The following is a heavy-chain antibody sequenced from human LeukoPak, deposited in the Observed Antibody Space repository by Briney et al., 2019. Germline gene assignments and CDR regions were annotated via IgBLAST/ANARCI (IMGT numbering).Heavy chain of an antibody. CDR2: IGSTSPYK. V-gene: IGHV3-21*06. CDR3: AREGKVDCDGYSLYYYALDV. J-gene: IGHJ6*04. CDR1: GFTFSSFS. D-gene: IGHD5-24*01. Sequence: GGSLRLSCAASGFTFSSFSMNWVRQVPGKGLEWVSSIGSTSPYKYYADSVKGRFTISRDDATNSVFLQMSSLRVDDTAVYFCAREGKVDCDGYSLYYYALDVWGKGTTVTVSS.